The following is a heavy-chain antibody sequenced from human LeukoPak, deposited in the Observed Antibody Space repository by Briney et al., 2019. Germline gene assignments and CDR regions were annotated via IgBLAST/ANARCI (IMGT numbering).Heavy chain of an antibody. J-gene: IGHJ6*02. CDR1: GGSISSYY. CDR2: IYYSGST. Sequence: SETLSLTCTVSGGSISSYYWSWIRQPPGKGLEWIGYIYYSGSTNYNPSLKSRVTISVDTSKNQFSLKLSSVTAADTAVYYCVRDLFRRPSGYPLYYYYYGMDVWGQGTTVTVSS. V-gene: IGHV4-59*01. D-gene: IGHD5-12*01. CDR3: VRDLFRRPSGYPLYYYYYGMDV.